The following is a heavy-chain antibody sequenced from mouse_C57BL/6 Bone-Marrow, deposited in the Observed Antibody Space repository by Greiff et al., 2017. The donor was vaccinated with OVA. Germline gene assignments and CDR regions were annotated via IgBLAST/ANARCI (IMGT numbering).Heavy chain of an antibody. CDR2: ISSGSSTI. CDR3: VVEASVAY. V-gene: IGHV5-17*01. CDR1: GFTFSDYG. Sequence: DVMLVESGGGLVKPGGSLKLSCAASGFTFSDYGMHWVRQAPVKGLEWVAYISSGSSTIYYADTFKGRFTISSDNAKNPLFLQMTSLMAKDTATYYCVVEASVAYWGQGTLVTVAA. D-gene: IGHD1-1*02. J-gene: IGHJ3*01.